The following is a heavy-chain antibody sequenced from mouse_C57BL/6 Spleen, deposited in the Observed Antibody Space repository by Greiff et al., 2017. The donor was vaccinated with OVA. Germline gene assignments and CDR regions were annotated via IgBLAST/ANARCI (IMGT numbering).Heavy chain of an antibody. J-gene: IGHJ2*01. V-gene: IGHV1-43*01. CDR3: ARFGPFFDY. CDR2: INPSTGGT. CDR1: GYSFTGYY. Sequence: DVKLQESGPELVKPGASVKISCKASGYSFTGYYMHWVKQSSEKSLEWIGEINPSTGGTSYNQKFKGKATLTVDKSSSTAYMQLKSLTSEDSAVYYCARFGPFFDYWGQGTTLTVSS.